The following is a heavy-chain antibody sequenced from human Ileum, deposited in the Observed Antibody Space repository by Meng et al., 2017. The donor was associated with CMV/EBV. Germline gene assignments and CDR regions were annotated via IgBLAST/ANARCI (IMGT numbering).Heavy chain of an antibody. Sequence: GESLKISCVVSGLTFSNYAMHWVRQAPGRGLEWVAFISYHGKNKYYADSVKGRFTISRDDSKNTLSLQMDSLRVVDTAVYYCARDRMLWVTRGTYGMDVWGQGTTVTVSS. CDR1: GLTFSNYA. V-gene: IGHV3-30*04. CDR3: ARDRMLWVTRGTYGMDV. CDR2: ISYHGKNK. D-gene: IGHD1-26*01. J-gene: IGHJ6*02.